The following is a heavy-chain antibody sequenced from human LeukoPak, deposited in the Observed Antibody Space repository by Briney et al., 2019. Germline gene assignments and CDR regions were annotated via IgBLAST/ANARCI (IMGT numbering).Heavy chain of an antibody. Sequence: PSETLSLTCTVSGGSISSYYWSWIRQPPGKGLEWIGYIYYSGSTNYNPSLKSRVTISVDTSKNQFSLKLSSVTAADTAVYYCARARRFLTGSPSDYWGQGTLVTVSS. J-gene: IGHJ4*02. CDR3: ARARRFLTGSPSDY. CDR1: GGSISSYY. CDR2: IYYSGST. D-gene: IGHD3-9*01. V-gene: IGHV4-59*08.